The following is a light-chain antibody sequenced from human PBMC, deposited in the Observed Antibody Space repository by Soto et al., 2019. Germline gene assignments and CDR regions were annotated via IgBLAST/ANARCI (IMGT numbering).Light chain of an antibody. CDR1: SSDVGGYNY. CDR2: DVS. J-gene: IGLJ1*01. CDR3: GSYTSSSTHV. V-gene: IGLV2-14*01. Sequence: QSVLTQPASVSGSPGQSITISCTGTSSDVGGYNYVSWYQQHPGKAPKLMIYDVSNRPSGVSNRFSGSKSGNTASLTISGLQAEDEADYYCGSYTSSSTHVFGTRTKVTVL.